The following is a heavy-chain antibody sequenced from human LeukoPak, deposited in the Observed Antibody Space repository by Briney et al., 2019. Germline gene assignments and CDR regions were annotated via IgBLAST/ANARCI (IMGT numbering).Heavy chain of an antibody. CDR2: IYYREST. V-gene: IGHV4-31*03. D-gene: IGHD2-8*01. CDR1: GGFINSGGYY. CDR3: ARESYAISGHRYFQD. J-gene: IGHJ1*01. Sequence: PSETLSLTCTVSGGFINSGGYYWSWIRQHPGKGLEWIGYIYYRESTYYNPSLESRVTISTDTSRNQFSPTLSSVTAADTAVYYCARESYAISGHRYFQDWGQGTLVTVSS.